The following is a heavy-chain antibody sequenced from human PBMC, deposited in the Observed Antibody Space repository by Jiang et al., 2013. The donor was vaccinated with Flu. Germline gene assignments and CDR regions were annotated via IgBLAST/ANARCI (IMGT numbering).Heavy chain of an antibody. Sequence: SCAASGFTFSSYSMNWVRQAPGKGLEWVSYISSSSSTIYYADSVKGRFTISRDNAKNSLYLQMNSLRDEDTAVYYCARYQLPYHDAFDIWGQGTMVTVSS. J-gene: IGHJ3*02. CDR3: ARYQLPYHDAFDI. D-gene: IGHD2-2*02. CDR1: GFTFSSYS. CDR2: ISSSSSTI. V-gene: IGHV3-48*02.